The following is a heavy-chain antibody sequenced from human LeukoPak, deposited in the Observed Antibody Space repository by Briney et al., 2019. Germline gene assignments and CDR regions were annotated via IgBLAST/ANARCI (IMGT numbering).Heavy chain of an antibody. Sequence: SETLSLACTVSGGSISSSSYYWAWIRQPPGKGLEWIGTIYYTGSTYYNPSLKSRVTISIDTSKNQFSLKLSSVTAADTAVYYCARRHGYSYGSQFDYWGQGTLVTVSS. CDR2: IYYTGST. V-gene: IGHV4-39*01. J-gene: IGHJ4*02. CDR1: GGSISSSSYY. D-gene: IGHD5-18*01. CDR3: ARRHGYSYGSQFDY.